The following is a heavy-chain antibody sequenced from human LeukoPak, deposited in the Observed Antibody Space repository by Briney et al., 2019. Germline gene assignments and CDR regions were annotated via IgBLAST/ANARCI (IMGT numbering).Heavy chain of an antibody. D-gene: IGHD2-2*01. V-gene: IGHV3-21*01. CDR3: ARAPPYCSSTSCTSDY. CDR2: ISSSSSYI. J-gene: IGHJ4*02. CDR1: GFTFSSYS. Sequence: GGSLRLSCAASGFTFSSYSMNWVRQALGKGLEWVSSISSSSSYIYYADSVKGRFTISRDNAKNSLYLQMNSLRAEDTAVYYCARAPPYCSSTSCTSDYWGQGTLVTVSS.